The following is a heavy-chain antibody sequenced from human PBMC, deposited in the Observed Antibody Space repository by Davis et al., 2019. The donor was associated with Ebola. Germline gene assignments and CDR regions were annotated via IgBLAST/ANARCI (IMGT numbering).Heavy chain of an antibody. D-gene: IGHD6-6*01. Sequence: SETLSLTCSASGGSISSGTYYWGWVRQPPGKGLEWIGAIYYNGRTYYKSSLEGRVTISLDTSKNQFSLKRRSVTAADTAVYFCARLSGLFSSSSGALYFDLWGRGTLVSVSS. J-gene: IGHJ2*01. CDR1: GGSISSGTYY. CDR3: ARLSGLFSSSSGALYFDL. CDR2: IYYNGRT. V-gene: IGHV4-39*07.